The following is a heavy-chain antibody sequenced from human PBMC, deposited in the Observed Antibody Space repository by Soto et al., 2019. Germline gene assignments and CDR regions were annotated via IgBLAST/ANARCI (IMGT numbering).Heavy chain of an antibody. V-gene: IGHV3-48*01. D-gene: IGHD5-12*01. CDR1: GFTFSSYS. J-gene: IGHJ6*02. Sequence: LRLSCAASGFTFSSYSMNWVRQAPGKGLEWVSYISSSSSTIYYADSVKGRFTISRDNAKNSLYLQMNSLRAEDTAVYYCARAESGSAHGYYYYGMDVWSQGTTVTVSS. CDR3: ARAESGSAHGYYYYGMDV. CDR2: ISSSSSTI.